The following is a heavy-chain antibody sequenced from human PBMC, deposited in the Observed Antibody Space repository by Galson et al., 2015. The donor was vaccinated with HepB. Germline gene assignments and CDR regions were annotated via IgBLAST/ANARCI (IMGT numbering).Heavy chain of an antibody. CDR2: IRSSGTI. CDR3: ARTGDYYYDIDV. J-gene: IGHJ6*02. Sequence: SLRLSCAASGFIFSTYNMNWVRQAPGRGLEWISYIRSSGTIYYTDSVKGRFTISRDDAKKSLYLKMNSLRADDTAVYYCARTGDYYYDIDVWGQGTTVTVSS. V-gene: IGHV3-48*04. CDR1: GFIFSTYN. D-gene: IGHD3-9*01.